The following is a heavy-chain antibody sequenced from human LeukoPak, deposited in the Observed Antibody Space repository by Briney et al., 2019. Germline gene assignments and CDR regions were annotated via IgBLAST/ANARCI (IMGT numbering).Heavy chain of an antibody. CDR1: GFTFSSYW. J-gene: IGHJ5*02. V-gene: IGHV3-7*01. D-gene: IGHD2-2*01. Sequence: PGGSLRLSCAASGFTFSSYWMSWVRQAPGKGLEWVANIKQDGSEKYYVDSVKGRFTISRDNAKNSLYLQMNSLRAEDTAVYYCAREDNIGYCSSTRCRRNWFDPWGQGTLVTVSS. CDR2: IKQDGSEK. CDR3: AREDNIGYCSSTRCRRNWFDP.